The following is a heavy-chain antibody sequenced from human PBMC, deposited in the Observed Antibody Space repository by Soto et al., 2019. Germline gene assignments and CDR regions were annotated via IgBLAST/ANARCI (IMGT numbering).Heavy chain of an antibody. CDR2: IYYNGIT. Sequence: SETLTLTCVVSGDSITNGDYYWSWIRQPPGKNLEWIAYIYYNGITHYNPSLNSRVTISLEPSKNHFSLKMTSVTAAHTPVPCCPRAIQDVFGTWGEGTLVTVSS. J-gene: IGHJ5*02. D-gene: IGHD2-2*02. CDR3: PRAIQDVFGT. V-gene: IGHV4-30-4*02. CDR1: GDSITNGDYY.